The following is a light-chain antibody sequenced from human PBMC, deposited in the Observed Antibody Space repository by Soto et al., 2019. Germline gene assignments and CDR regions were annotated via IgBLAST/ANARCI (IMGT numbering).Light chain of an antibody. CDR3: QQYKNWPL. Sequence: IVMTQSPATLSVSPGEGVTLSCRPSQSVRSHLAWYQQKPGQPPRLLMYGASTRATGIPARFSGSGFGTEFTLTISSLQSEDFAVYYCQQYKNWPLVGQGTRLEIK. CDR1: QSVRSH. V-gene: IGKV3-15*01. J-gene: IGKJ5*01. CDR2: GAS.